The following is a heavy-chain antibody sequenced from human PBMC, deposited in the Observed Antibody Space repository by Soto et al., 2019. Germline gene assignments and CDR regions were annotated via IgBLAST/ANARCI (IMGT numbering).Heavy chain of an antibody. CDR3: ARDTSYSTDY. CDR1: GFTFSSRW. D-gene: IGHD2-2*01. CDR2: INSDGSTT. V-gene: IGHV3-74*01. Sequence: EVRLVESGGGLVQPGGSLRLSCATSGFTFSSRWMHWVRQAPGKGLVWVSYINSDGSTTTYADSVKGRFTISRDNAKNTVYLQMNSLIVDDTAVYYCARDTSYSTDYWGQGTLVTVSS. J-gene: IGHJ4*02.